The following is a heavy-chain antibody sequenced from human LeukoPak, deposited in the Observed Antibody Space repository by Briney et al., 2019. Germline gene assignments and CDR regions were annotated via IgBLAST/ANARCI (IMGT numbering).Heavy chain of an antibody. J-gene: IGHJ5*02. Sequence: PSETLSLTCTVSGGSISSYYWSWIRHPPGKGLEWIGYIYYSGSTNYNPSLKSRVTISVDTSKNQFSLKLSSVTAADTAVYYCARLATGTTFRFDPWGQGTLVTVSS. CDR2: IYYSGST. CDR3: ARLATGTTFRFDP. V-gene: IGHV4-59*01. CDR1: GGSISSYY. D-gene: IGHD1-1*01.